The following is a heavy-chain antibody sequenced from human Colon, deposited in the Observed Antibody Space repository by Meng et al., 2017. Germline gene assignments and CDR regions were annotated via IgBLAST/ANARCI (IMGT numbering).Heavy chain of an antibody. J-gene: IGHJ5*02. CDR1: GYTFSSSG. D-gene: IGHD3-16*01. Sequence: QVQLVQSGPEVKKPGASVKGSCKASGYTFSSSGISWVRQAPGQGLEWMGWVSVYTTNYARKFQDRVTMTTDTSTNTAYMELRSLRSDDTAVYYCARTPFGGAVGTIGNWFDPWGQGTLVTVSS. CDR2: VSVYTT. V-gene: IGHV1-18*01. CDR3: ARTPFGGAVGTIGNWFDP.